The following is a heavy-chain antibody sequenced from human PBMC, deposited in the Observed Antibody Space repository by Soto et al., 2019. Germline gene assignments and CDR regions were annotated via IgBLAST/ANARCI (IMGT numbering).Heavy chain of an antibody. Sequence: GGSLRLSCAGSGFTFSNHWMNWVRQAPGKGLEWVANIKADGSEKYYVDSVKGRFTISRDNAKNSLYLQMNSLRAEDTAVYYCARDRGVDSWGQGTRVTVS. J-gene: IGHJ5*01. CDR2: IKADGSEK. CDR1: GFTFSNHW. CDR3: ARDRGVDS. D-gene: IGHD3-16*01. V-gene: IGHV3-7*03.